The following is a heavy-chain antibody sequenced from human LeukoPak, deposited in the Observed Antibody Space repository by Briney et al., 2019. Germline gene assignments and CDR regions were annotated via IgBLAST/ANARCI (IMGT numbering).Heavy chain of an antibody. CDR2: MNPNSGNT. CDR3: ARGRFVAYYDFWSGYYKGPDYFDY. J-gene: IGHJ4*02. D-gene: IGHD3-3*01. CDR1: GYTFTSYD. V-gene: IGHV1-8*01. Sequence: ASVKVSCKASGYTFTSYDINWVRQATGQGLEWMGWMNPNSGNTGYAQKFRGRVTMTRNTSISTAYMELSSLRSEDTAVYYCARGRFVAYYDFWSGYYKGPDYFDYWGQGTLVTVSS.